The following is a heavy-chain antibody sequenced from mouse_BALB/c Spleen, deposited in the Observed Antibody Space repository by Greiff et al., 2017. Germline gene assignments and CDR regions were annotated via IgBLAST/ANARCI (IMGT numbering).Heavy chain of an antibody. CDR2: ISSGGSYT. J-gene: IGHJ4*01. V-gene: IGHV5-6*01. Sequence: EVQVVESGGDLVKPGGSLKLSCAASGFTFSSYGMSWVRQTPDKRLEWVATISSGGSYTYYPDSVKGRFTISRDNAKNTLYLQMSSLKSEDTAMYYCARHEGLLYAMDYWGQGTSVTVSS. CDR3: ARHEGLLYAMDY. CDR1: GFTFSSYG. D-gene: IGHD1-1*01.